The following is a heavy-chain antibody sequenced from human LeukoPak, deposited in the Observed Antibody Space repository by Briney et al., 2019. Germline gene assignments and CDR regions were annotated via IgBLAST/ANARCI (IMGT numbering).Heavy chain of an antibody. CDR3: ARSDYYDSTYAFDI. D-gene: IGHD3-22*01. CDR2: INHSGST. J-gene: IGHJ3*02. V-gene: IGHV4-34*01. Sequence: SETLSLTCAVYGGSFSGYYWSWIRQPPGKGLEWIGEINHSGSTNYNPSLKSRVTISVDTSKNQFSLKLSSVTAADTAVYYCARSDYYDSTYAFDIWGQGTMVTVSS. CDR1: GGSFSGYY.